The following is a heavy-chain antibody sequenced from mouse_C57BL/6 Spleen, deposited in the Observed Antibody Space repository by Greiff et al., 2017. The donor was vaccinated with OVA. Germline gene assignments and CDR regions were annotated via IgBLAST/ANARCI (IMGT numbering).Heavy chain of an antibody. Sequence: EVKLMESGPELVKPGASVKIPCKASGYTFTDYIMDWVKQSHGKSLEWIGDINPNNGGTIYNQKFKGKATLTVDKSSSTAYMERRSLTSEDTAVYYCARSGYDGYFYYFDYWGQGTTLTVSS. CDR1: GYTFTDYI. V-gene: IGHV1-18*01. CDR3: ARSGYDGYFYYFDY. J-gene: IGHJ2*01. D-gene: IGHD2-3*01. CDR2: INPNNGGT.